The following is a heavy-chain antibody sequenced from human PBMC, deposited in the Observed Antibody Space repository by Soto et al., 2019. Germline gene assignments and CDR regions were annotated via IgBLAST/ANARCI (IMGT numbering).Heavy chain of an antibody. D-gene: IGHD4-4*01. J-gene: IGHJ4*02. Sequence: SETLSLTCTVSRDSISNFHWTWIRQPPGKGLEWIGYIHNSGSTNYNPSLKSRVTISQDTSKNQFSLKLSSVTAADTAVYYCVRQKLDVPAFFDYWGQGALVT. CDR1: RDSISNFH. V-gene: IGHV4-59*01. CDR3: VRQKLDVPAFFDY. CDR2: IHNSGST.